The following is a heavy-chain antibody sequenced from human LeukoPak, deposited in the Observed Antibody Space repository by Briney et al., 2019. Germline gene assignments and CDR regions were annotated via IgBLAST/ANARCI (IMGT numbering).Heavy chain of an antibody. CDR3: ARFGSDYYYPYYDY. CDR2: ISSSGAST. V-gene: IGHV3-23*01. CDR1: GLTFSSYA. J-gene: IGHJ4*02. Sequence: GGSLRLSCAASGLTFSSYAMTWVRQAPGKGLEWVSSISSSGASTYHADSVKGRFTISRDNSENTLHLQMNSLRAEDTAVYYCARFGSDYYYPYYDYWGQGTLVTVSS. D-gene: IGHD3-22*01.